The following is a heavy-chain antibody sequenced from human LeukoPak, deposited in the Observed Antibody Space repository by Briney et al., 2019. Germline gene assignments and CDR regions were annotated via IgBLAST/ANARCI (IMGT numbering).Heavy chain of an antibody. D-gene: IGHD4-17*01. V-gene: IGHV3-7*01. CDR2: IKQDGSEK. Sequence: GGSLRLSCAASGFTFSSYWMSWVRQAPGKGLEWVANIKQDGSEKYYVDSVKGRFTISRDNAKNSLYLQMNSLRAEDTAVYYCAREHGDYDGALDYWGQGTLVTISS. CDR3: AREHGDYDGALDY. J-gene: IGHJ4*02. CDR1: GFTFSSYW.